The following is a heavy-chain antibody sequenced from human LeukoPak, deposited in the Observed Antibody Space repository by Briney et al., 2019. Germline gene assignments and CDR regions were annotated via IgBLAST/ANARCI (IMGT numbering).Heavy chain of an antibody. CDR2: INTDGTVT. J-gene: IGHJ4*02. V-gene: IGHV3-74*01. D-gene: IGHD6-19*01. Sequence: GGSLRLSCAASGFTFSKYWMLWVRQAPGKGLESVSRINTDGTVTTYADPVKGRFAVSRDNADNTMFLQMNSVRDEDTAVYYCATKQWLAPPPDSWGQGTPVTVSS. CDR1: GFTFSKYW. CDR3: ATKQWLAPPPDS.